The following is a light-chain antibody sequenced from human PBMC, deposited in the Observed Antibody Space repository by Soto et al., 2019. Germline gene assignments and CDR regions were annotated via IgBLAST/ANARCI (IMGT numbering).Light chain of an antibody. V-gene: IGLV2-8*01. CDR3: SSHAGKINVV. Sequence: QSALTQPPSASGSPGQSVTISCAGTGSDVGGYNYVSWYQQHPGKAPKLMIYEVSKRPSGVPDRFSGSKSGNTASLTVSGLQAEDEADYYCSSHAGKINVVFGGGTKLTVL. CDR2: EVS. CDR1: GSDVGGYNY. J-gene: IGLJ2*01.